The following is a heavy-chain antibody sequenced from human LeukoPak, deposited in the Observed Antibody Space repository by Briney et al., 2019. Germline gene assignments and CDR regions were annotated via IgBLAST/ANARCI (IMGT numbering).Heavy chain of an antibody. Sequence: GGSLRLSCAAYGFTFSSYWMHWVRQAPGKGLVWVSRINSDGSSTSYADSVKGRFTISRDNAKNTLYLQMNSLRAEDTAVYYCAKDRLRVRYFFDYWGQGTLVTVSS. CDR1: GFTFSSYW. CDR3: AKDRLRVRYFFDY. V-gene: IGHV3-74*01. CDR2: INSDGSST. J-gene: IGHJ4*02. D-gene: IGHD4-17*01.